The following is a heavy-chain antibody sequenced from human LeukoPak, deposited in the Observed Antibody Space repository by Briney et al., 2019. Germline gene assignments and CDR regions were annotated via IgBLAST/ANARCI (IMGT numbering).Heavy chain of an antibody. CDR2: IYPGDSDT. Sequence: GESLKISCQGSGYSFTSYWNGWVRQMPGKRLEWIGIIYPGDSDTRYSPSFQGQVTISAYKSISTACLQSSSLMASDAAMYYCARRHEGFDIWGQGTMVTVSS. CDR1: GYSFTSYW. J-gene: IGHJ3*02. CDR3: ARRHEGFDI. V-gene: IGHV5-51*01.